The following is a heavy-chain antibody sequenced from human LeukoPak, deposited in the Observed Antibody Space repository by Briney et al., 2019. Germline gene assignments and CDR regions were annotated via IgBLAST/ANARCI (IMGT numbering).Heavy chain of an antibody. D-gene: IGHD3-22*01. V-gene: IGHV4-34*01. J-gene: IGHJ5*02. Sequence: SETLSLTCAVYRGSFSGYYWSWIRQPPGKGLEWIGEINHSGSTNYNPSLKSRVTISVDTSKNQFSLKLSSVTAADTAVYYCARAPGPYYYDSSGYSPYNWFDPWGQGTLVTVSS. CDR2: INHSGST. CDR3: ARAPGPYYYDSSGYSPYNWFDP. CDR1: RGSFSGYY.